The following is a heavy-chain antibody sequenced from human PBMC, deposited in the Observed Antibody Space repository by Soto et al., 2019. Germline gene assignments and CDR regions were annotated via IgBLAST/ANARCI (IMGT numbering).Heavy chain of an antibody. V-gene: IGHV1-8*01. D-gene: IGHD6-25*01. CDR1: GYTFTTYD. J-gene: IGHJ4*02. CDR2: MNPYTGKA. CDR3: ARRKERSGPNYFDY. Sequence: QVQLVQSGAEVKKPGASVKVSCKASGYTFTTYDINWVRQTPGQGLEWMGWMNPYTGKAGYAQKFQGRVTMTRDNSRSTAYMELIGLRSEDTAVYYCARRKERSGPNYFDYWGQGTLVTVSS.